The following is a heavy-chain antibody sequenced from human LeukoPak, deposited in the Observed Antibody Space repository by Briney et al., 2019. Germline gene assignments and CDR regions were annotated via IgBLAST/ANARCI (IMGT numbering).Heavy chain of an antibody. V-gene: IGHV4-39*01. CDR1: GGSISSSGYY. J-gene: IGHJ4*02. CDR2: IYYTGST. D-gene: IGHD1-1*01. Sequence: PSETLSLTCTVSGGSISSSGYYWGWIRQPPGKGLEWIGSIYYTGSTYSNPSLKSRVTISVDTSKNQFSLKLSSVTAADTAVYYCARHQGTSGTTAYFDYWGQGTLVTVSS. CDR3: ARHQGTSGTTAYFDY.